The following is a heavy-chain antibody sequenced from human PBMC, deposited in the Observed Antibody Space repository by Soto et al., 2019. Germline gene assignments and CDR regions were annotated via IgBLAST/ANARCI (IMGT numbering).Heavy chain of an antibody. CDR3: ARDWPDTYCGGDCPLGYFYHGMDV. CDR2: INPSNGFT. J-gene: IGHJ6*02. Sequence: QVQLVQSGAELKKPGASVSLSCKASGFTFNIYYIHWVRQSPGEGLQWLGVINPSNGFTSYAQKFKGRVTMTADTSKTTVYLELSGLRSGDTAVYFCARDWPDTYCGGDCPLGYFYHGMDVWGQGTAVTVSS. D-gene: IGHD2-21*02. V-gene: IGHV1-46*02. CDR1: GFTFNIYY.